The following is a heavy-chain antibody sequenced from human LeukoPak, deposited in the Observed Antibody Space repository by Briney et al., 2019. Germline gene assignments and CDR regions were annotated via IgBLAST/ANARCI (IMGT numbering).Heavy chain of an antibody. CDR3: ASPTPGYSSSWYYFDY. CDR2: IYYSGST. CDR1: GGSISSSSYY. J-gene: IGHJ4*02. D-gene: IGHD6-13*01. V-gene: IGHV4-39*01. Sequence: PSETLSLTCTVSGGSISSSSYYWGWIRQPPGKGLEWIGSIYYSGSTYYNPSLKSRATISVDTSKNQFSLKLSSVTAADTAVYYCASPTPGYSSSWYYFDYWAREPWSPSPQ.